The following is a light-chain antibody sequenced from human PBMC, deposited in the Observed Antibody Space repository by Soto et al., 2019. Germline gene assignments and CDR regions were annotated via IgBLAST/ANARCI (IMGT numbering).Light chain of an antibody. V-gene: IGKV1-5*01. CDR3: QQYNSYWT. CDR2: DAS. Sequence: DIQMTQSPSTLSASVGDRVTITCRASQSISSWLAWYKQKPGKAPKLLIYDASSLESGVPSRFSGSGSGTEFTLTIRSLKPDDFATYYCQQYNSYWTFGQGTKVEIK. CDR1: QSISSW. J-gene: IGKJ1*01.